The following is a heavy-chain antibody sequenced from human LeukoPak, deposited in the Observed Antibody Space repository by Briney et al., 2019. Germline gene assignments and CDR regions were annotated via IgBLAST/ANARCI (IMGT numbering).Heavy chain of an antibody. CDR2: INGDGSST. CDR3: ARGKYNYACDG. D-gene: IGHD5-18*01. Sequence: QPGGSLRLSCAASGFTLSDYYMHWVRQAPGKGLVWVSHINGDGSSTGYADSVKGRCTISRDNAKNTLYLQLNSLRAEDTAVYYCARGKYNYACDGWGQGTLVTVSS. V-gene: IGHV3-74*01. J-gene: IGHJ4*02. CDR1: GFTLSDYY.